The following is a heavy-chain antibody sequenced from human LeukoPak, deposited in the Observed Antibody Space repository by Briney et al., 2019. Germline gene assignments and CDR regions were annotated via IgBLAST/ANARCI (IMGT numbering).Heavy chain of an antibody. V-gene: IGHV5-10-1*01. CDR3: ARHSRMTGYDY. CDR1: GYSFTSYW. J-gene: IGHJ4*02. D-gene: IGHD3-9*01. Sequence: GESLKISCKGSGYSFTSYWISWVRQMPGEGLELMGRIDPSDSYTNYSTSFQGHVTITADKYISTAYLQWSSLKASDTAMYYCARHSRMTGYDYWGQGTLVTVSS. CDR2: IDPSDSYT.